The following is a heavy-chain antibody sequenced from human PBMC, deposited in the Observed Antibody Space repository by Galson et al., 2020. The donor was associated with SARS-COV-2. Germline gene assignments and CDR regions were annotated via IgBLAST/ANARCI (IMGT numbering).Heavy chain of an antibody. Sequence: GGSLRLSCAASGFSFDDYGISWVRQVPGKGLEWVSGINWHGGSISYADSVKGRFTISRDNAQNLLYLQMNSLRVEDTALYYCTRELGNTRGGAFDIWGQGTTVTVSS. J-gene: IGHJ3*02. CDR3: TRELGNTRGGAFDI. CDR1: GFSFDDYG. CDR2: INWHGGSI. V-gene: IGHV3-20*04. D-gene: IGHD1-26*01.